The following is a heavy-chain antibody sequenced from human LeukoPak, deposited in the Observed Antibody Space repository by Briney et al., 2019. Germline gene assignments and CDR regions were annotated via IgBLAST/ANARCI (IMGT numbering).Heavy chain of an antibody. CDR3: TAEDSSGFAPGAY. CDR1: GFTFRNAW. CDR2: VKSKTDGGTT. J-gene: IGHJ4*02. V-gene: IGHV3-15*01. Sequence: PGGSLRLSCAASGFTFRNAWMSWVRDAPGKGLEEVGRVKSKTDGGTTDYAAPVKGRFTISRDDSKHTLYLQMTSLKTEDTAVYYCTAEDSSGFAPGAYWGQGTLVTVSS. D-gene: IGHD3-22*01.